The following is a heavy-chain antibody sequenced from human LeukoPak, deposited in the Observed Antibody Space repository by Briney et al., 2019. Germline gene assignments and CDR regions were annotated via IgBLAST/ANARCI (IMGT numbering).Heavy chain of an antibody. CDR1: GYTFTSYG. CDR3: ARVILGATLSDDAFDI. D-gene: IGHD1-26*01. CDR2: INPSGGST. Sequence: ASVKVSCKASGYTFTSYGISWVRQAPGQGLEWMGIINPSGGSTSYAQKFQGRVTMTRDMSTSTVYMELSSLRSEDTAVYYCARVILGATLSDDAFDIWGQGTMVTVSS. V-gene: IGHV1-46*01. J-gene: IGHJ3*02.